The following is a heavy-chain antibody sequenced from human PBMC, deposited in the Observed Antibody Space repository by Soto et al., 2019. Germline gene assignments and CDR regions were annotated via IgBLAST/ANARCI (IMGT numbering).Heavy chain of an antibody. V-gene: IGHV3-30*18. CDR1: GFTFWNYR. J-gene: IGHJ4*02. CDR2: ISDDGDKR. CDR3: AKARVRIVGANSFDY. Sequence: WGSLKLSFRCSGFTFWNYRMHWVRQPPGKGLEWVALISDDGDKRYYADSVRGRLIISRDNSKDTLYLQMNSLGPDDTAVYFCAKARVRIVGANSFDYWGQGT. D-gene: IGHD1-26*01.